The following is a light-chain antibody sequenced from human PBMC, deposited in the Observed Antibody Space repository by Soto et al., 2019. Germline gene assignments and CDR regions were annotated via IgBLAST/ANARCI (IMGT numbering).Light chain of an antibody. V-gene: IGKV1-27*01. Sequence: DIQMTQSPSSLSASVGDRVTITCRASQGISNYLAWYQQKPGKVPKLLIYASSTLQSGVPSRFSGSGSGTDFSPTISSLQRGDVANDYCQKYSSAPPTFGQGTNVDIK. CDR3: QKYSSAPPT. CDR2: ASS. J-gene: IGKJ1*01. CDR1: QGISNY.